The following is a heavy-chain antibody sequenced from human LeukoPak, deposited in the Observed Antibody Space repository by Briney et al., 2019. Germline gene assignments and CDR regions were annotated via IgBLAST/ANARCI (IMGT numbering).Heavy chain of an antibody. J-gene: IGHJ4*02. CDR1: GFTVSSNY. Sequence: PGGSLRLSCAASGFTVSSNYMSWVRQAPGKGLEWVSYISSSSSTIYYADSVKGRFTISRDNAKNSLYLQMNSLRAEDTAAYYCARTCSSTSCSSGYWGQGTLVTVSS. D-gene: IGHD2-2*01. V-gene: IGHV3-48*01. CDR2: ISSSSSTI. CDR3: ARTCSSTSCSSGY.